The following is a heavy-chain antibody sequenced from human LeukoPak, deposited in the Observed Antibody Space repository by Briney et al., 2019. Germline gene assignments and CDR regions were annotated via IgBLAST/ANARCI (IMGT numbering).Heavy chain of an antibody. D-gene: IGHD5-24*01. V-gene: IGHV4-39*01. CDR1: GGSISSSSYY. Sequence: PSETLSLTCTVSGGSISSSSYYWGWLRQPPGKGLEWIGSIYYSGSTYYNPSLKSRVTISVDTSKNQFSLKLSSVTAADTAVYYCARAANGRDGYNYYYYYMDVWAKGPRSPSP. CDR3: ARAANGRDGYNYYYYYMDV. CDR2: IYYSGST. J-gene: IGHJ6*03.